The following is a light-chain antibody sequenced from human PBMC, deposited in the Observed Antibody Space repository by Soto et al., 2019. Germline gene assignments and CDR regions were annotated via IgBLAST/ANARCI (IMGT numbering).Light chain of an antibody. J-gene: IGLJ1*01. V-gene: IGLV2-11*01. CDR1: SSDVGGYTY. CDR2: DVT. CDR3: CSYTGSYSYV. Sequence: QPALTQPHSVSGSPGQSVTISCTGTSSDVGGYTYVSWYQQHPGKAPELIIYDVTERPSGVPDRFSGSKSGNTASLTISGLQAEDEADYYCCSYTGSYSYVFGIGTKVTVL.